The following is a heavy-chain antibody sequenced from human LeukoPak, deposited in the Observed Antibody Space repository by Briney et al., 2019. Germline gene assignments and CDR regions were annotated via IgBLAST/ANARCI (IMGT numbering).Heavy chain of an antibody. CDR1: GGSISSYY. J-gene: IGHJ4*02. CDR3: ARGKSPFDY. CDR2: IYYSGST. Sequence: PSETLSLTCTVSGGSISSYYWSWIRQPPGKGLEWIGYIYYSGSTNYNPSLKSRVTISVDTSKNQFSLKLSSVTAADTAVYHCARGKSPFDYWGQGTLVTVSS. V-gene: IGHV4-59*01.